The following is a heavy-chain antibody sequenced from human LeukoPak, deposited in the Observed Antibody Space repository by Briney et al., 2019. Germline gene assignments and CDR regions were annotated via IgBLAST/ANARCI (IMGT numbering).Heavy chain of an antibody. Sequence: GGSLRLSCAASGFTFSSYSMNWVRQAPGRGLEWVSSISSSSSYIYYADSVKGRFTISRDNAKNSLYLQMNSLRAEDTAVYYCARQGLRYFDWLSIMGIDYWGQGTLVTVSS. V-gene: IGHV3-21*01. J-gene: IGHJ4*02. CDR2: ISSSSSYI. D-gene: IGHD3-9*01. CDR1: GFTFSSYS. CDR3: ARQGLRYFDWLSIMGIDY.